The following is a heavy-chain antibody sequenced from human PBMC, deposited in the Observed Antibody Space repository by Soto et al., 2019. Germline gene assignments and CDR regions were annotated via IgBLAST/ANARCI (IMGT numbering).Heavy chain of an antibody. Sequence: QLQLQESGPGLVKPSETLSLTCTVSGGSISSSSYYWGWIRQPPGKGLEWIGSIYYSGSTYYNPSLKSRVTISVDTSKNQFSLKLSSVTAADTAVYYCVSTYYDFWSGSIDYWGQGTLVTVSS. CDR3: VSTYYDFWSGSIDY. J-gene: IGHJ4*02. CDR1: GGSISSSSYY. CDR2: IYYSGST. V-gene: IGHV4-39*01. D-gene: IGHD3-3*01.